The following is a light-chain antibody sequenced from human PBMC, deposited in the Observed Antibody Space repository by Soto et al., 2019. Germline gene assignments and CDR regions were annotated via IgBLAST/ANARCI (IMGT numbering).Light chain of an antibody. CDR3: SSYTSSSIDYV. CDR1: SSDVGGYNY. Sequence: QSALTQPASVSGSPGQSITISCTGTSSDVGGYNYVSWYQQHPGKAPKLMIYEVSHRPAGVSNRFSGSKSGNTASLTISGLQAEDEAEYYCSSYTSSSIDYVFGTGTKLTVL. V-gene: IGLV2-14*01. CDR2: EVS. J-gene: IGLJ1*01.